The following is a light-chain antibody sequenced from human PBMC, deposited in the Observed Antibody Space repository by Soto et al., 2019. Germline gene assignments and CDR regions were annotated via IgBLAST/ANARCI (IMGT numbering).Light chain of an antibody. J-gene: IGLJ2*01. Sequence: QSALTQPASVSGSAGQSITISCSGTMRDVGAYNLVSWYQQHPGNAPKLMIYEVSNRPSGVSNRFSGSKSGNTASLTISGLQAEDEADYYCTSYTSSSTLLVFGGGTQLTVL. CDR3: TSYTSSSTLLV. CDR1: MRDVGAYNL. V-gene: IGLV2-14*01. CDR2: EVS.